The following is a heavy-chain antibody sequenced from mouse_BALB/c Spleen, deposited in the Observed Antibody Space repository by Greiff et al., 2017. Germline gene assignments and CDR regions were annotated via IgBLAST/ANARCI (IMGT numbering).Heavy chain of an antibody. CDR3: ARGGTWFAY. CDR1: GFAFSSYD. Sequence: EVQLMESGGGLVKPGGSLKFSCAASGFAFSSYDMSWVRQTPEKRLEWVAYISTGGGSTYYPDTLKGRFTIYRDNAKNTLYLQMSRLKSEDTAMYYCARGGTWFAYWGQGTLVTVSA. CDR2: ISTGGGST. J-gene: IGHJ3*01. V-gene: IGHV5-12-1*01.